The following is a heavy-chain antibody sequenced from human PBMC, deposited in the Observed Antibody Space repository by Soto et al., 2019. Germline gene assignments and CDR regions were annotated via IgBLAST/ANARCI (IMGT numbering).Heavy chain of an antibody. Sequence: SETLSLTCAVYGGSFSGYYWSWIRQPPGKGLEWIGEINHSGSTNYNPSLKSRVTISVDTSKNQFSLKLSSVTAADTAVYYCARSLVYCSGGSCYSHYYYYYMDVWGKGTTVTVSS. D-gene: IGHD2-15*01. CDR3: ARSLVYCSGGSCYSHYYYYYMDV. V-gene: IGHV4-34*01. CDR2: INHSGST. CDR1: GGSFSGYY. J-gene: IGHJ6*03.